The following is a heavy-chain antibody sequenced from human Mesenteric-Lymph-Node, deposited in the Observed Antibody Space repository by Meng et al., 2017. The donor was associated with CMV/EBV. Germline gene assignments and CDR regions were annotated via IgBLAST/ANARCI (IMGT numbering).Heavy chain of an antibody. V-gene: IGHV3-23*01. CDR3: AKDSSDVVLMMHAIYAFDI. CDR1: GFTFSTIA. CDR2: VSASGGST. J-gene: IGHJ3*02. D-gene: IGHD2-8*01. Sequence: GGSLRLSCAASGFTFSTIAMSWVRQAPGKGLEWVSTVSASGGSTWYADSVKGRFTISRDNSKNTLSLQMNSLRAEDTALYYCAKDSSDVVLMMHAIYAFDIWGQGTMVTVSS.